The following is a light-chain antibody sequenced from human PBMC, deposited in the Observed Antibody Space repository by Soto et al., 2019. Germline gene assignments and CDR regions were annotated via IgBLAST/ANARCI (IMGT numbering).Light chain of an antibody. J-gene: IGKJ2*01. CDR2: GAS. CDR3: QQYDNSLYT. CDR1: HSVSSSY. V-gene: IGKV3-20*01. Sequence: EIVLTQSPDTLSLSPGERATLSCRASHSVSSSYLAWYQQKPGQAPRLLISGASSRATGIPDRFSGSGSGTDFTLTISRLEPEDFAVYYCQQYDNSLYTFGPGTKLEIK.